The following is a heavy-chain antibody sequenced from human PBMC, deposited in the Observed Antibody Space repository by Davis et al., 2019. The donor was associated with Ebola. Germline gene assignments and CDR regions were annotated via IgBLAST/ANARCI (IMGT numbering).Heavy chain of an antibody. Sequence: GESLKISCAASGFTFSSYGMHWVRQAPGKGLEWVAVISYDGSNKYYADSVKGRFTISRDNSKNTLYLQMNSLRAEDTAVYYCARDSSRELQTGFDYWGQGTLVTVSS. CDR2: ISYDGSNK. V-gene: IGHV3-30*03. CDR1: GFTFSSYG. CDR3: ARDSSRELQTGFDY. J-gene: IGHJ4*02. D-gene: IGHD1-26*01.